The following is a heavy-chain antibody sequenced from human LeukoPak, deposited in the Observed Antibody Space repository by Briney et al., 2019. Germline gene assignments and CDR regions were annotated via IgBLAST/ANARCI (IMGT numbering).Heavy chain of an antibody. D-gene: IGHD1-26*01. V-gene: IGHV3-53*05. CDR1: GFTVSSNS. J-gene: IGHJ4*02. CDR3: VRSGRGTYYYFDY. CDR2: IYSDNT. Sequence: GGSLRLSCTVSGFTVSSNSMSWVRQAPGKGLEWVSFIYSDNTHYSDSVKGRFTISRDNSKNTLYLQMNSLRSDDTAVYYCVRSGRGTYYYFDYWGQGTLVTVSS.